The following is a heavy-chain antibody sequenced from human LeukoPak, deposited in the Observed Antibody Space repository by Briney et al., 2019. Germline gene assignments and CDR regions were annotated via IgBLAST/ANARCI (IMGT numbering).Heavy chain of an antibody. CDR1: GGTFTSYA. J-gene: IGHJ4*02. D-gene: IGHD3-22*01. CDR3: ARANYYDSSGYYYSYYFDY. CDR2: IIPIFGTA. V-gene: IGHV1-69*05. Sequence: ASVKVSCKASGGTFTSYAISWGRQGPGQGLEWMGGIIPIFGTANYAQKFQGRVTITTDEPTSTAYIELSSLRSEETAVYYCARANYYDSSGYYYSYYFDYCGQGTLVSVPS.